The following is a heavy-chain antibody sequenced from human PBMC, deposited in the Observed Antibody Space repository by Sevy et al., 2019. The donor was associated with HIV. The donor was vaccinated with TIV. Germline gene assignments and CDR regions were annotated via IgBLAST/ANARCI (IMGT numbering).Heavy chain of an antibody. V-gene: IGHV4-39*01. CDR2: IYYSGTT. CDR3: GRHSDSRRLSWLDT. CDR1: NASISSSSYY. Sequence: SETLSLTCSVSNASISSSSYYWGWVRQPPGKALEWIGIIYYSGTTYYSPSHKSRVTISVDTSKNQFFLDLRSMTATDTAVYYWGRHSDSRRLSWLDTWGQGILVTVSS. D-gene: IGHD2-15*01. J-gene: IGHJ5*02.